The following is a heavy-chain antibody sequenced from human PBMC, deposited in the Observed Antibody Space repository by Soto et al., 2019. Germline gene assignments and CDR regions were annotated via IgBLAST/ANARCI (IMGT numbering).Heavy chain of an antibody. V-gene: IGHV4-34*01. CDR3: ARGTYYYDSSGYYYLPFDY. D-gene: IGHD3-22*01. CDR2: INHSGST. Sequence: PSETLSLTXAVYGGSFSGYYWSWIRQPPGKGLEWIGEINHSGSTNYNPSLKSRVTISVDTSKNQFSLKLSSVTAADTAVYYCARGTYYYDSSGYYYLPFDYWGQGTLVTVSS. J-gene: IGHJ4*02. CDR1: GGSFSGYY.